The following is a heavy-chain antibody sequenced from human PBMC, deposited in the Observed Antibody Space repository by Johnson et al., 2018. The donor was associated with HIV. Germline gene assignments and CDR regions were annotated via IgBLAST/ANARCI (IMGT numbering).Heavy chain of an antibody. J-gene: IGHJ3*02. CDR3: ARGLSSGYSGYAFDI. CDR2: IYSGGST. CDR1: GFNVSTNY. D-gene: IGHD3-22*01. Sequence: VQLVESGGGLVQPGGSLRLSCAASGFNVSTNYMNWVRQAPGKGLEWVSVIYSGGSTYHADSVRGRFTISRDNSKNTLYLQMNSLRAGDTAVYYCARGLSSGYSGYAFDIWGQGTMVTVSS. V-gene: IGHV3-66*01.